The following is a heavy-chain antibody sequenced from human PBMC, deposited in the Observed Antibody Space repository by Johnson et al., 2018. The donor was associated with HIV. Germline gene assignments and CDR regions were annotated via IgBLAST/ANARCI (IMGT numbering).Heavy chain of an antibody. CDR2: ISWNSGSI. V-gene: IGHV3-9*01. J-gene: IGHJ3*02. CDR1: GFPLSSNW. Sequence: VQLVESGGGLVQPGGSLRLSCAASGFPLSSNWMSWVRQAPGKGLEWVSGISWNSGSIGYADSVKGRFTISRDNAKNSLDLQMNSLRAEDTALYYCAKGIAARPAGAFDIWGQGTMVTVSS. CDR3: AKGIAARPAGAFDI. D-gene: IGHD6-25*01.